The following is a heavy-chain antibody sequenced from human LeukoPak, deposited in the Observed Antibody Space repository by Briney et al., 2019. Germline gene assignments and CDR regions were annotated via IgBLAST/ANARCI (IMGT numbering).Heavy chain of an antibody. V-gene: IGHV4-59*08. J-gene: IGHJ4*02. Sequence: PSETLSLTCIVSGGSISSYSWNWIRQSPGKGLEWVGYISHSGTTSYNSSLKSRVTISVDTSKNQLSLKLTSVTAADTAVYYCARWDDSAWGFGNRGPGTLVTVSS. CDR2: ISHSGTT. CDR1: GGSISSYS. CDR3: ARWDDSAWGFGN. D-gene: IGHD6-19*01.